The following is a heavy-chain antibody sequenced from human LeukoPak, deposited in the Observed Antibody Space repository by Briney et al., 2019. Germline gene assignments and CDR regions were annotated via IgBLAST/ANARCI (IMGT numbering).Heavy chain of an antibody. Sequence: ASVKVSCKASGYTFLGFYIHCVRQAPGQGLEWMGRISPKSGATRYSEAFQDKVTMTRDTSSGSVHMELNRLRPEDTATYYCAKGDAYDRPDYWGQGTLVTVSS. V-gene: IGHV1-2*06. CDR1: GYTFLGFY. D-gene: IGHD5-24*01. CDR2: ISPKSGAT. J-gene: IGHJ4*02. CDR3: AKGDAYDRPDY.